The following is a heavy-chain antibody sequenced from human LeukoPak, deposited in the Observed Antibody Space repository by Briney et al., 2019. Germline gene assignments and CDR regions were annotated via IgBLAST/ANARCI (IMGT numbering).Heavy chain of an antibody. CDR3: ARGLNYGGNSGILDY. V-gene: IGHV5-51*01. D-gene: IGHD4-23*01. Sequence: GESLKISCKGSGYSFTSYWIGWVRQMPGKGLEWMGIIYPGDSDTRYSPSFRGQVTISADKSISTAYLQWSSLKAPDTAMYYCARGLNYGGNSGILDYWGQGTLVTVSS. CDR1: GYSFTSYW. J-gene: IGHJ4*02. CDR2: IYPGDSDT.